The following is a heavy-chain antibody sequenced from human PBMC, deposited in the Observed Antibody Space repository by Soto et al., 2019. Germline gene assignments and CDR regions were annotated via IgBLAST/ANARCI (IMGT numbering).Heavy chain of an antibody. J-gene: IGHJ2*01. Sequence: QVQLVESGGGLVKPGGSLRLSCAASGFTFSDYYMSWIRQAPGKGLEWVSYISSSGSTIYYADSVKGRFTISRDNAKNSLYLQMNSRRAEDTAVYYCARSATYCSGGSCCLTWYFDLWGRGTLVTVSS. D-gene: IGHD2-15*01. CDR2: ISSSGSTI. CDR3: ARSATYCSGGSCCLTWYFDL. V-gene: IGHV3-11*01. CDR1: GFTFSDYY.